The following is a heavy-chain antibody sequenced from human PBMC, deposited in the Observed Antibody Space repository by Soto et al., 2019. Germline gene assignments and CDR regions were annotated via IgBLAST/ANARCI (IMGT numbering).Heavy chain of an antibody. V-gene: IGHV3-15*07. CDR1: GFSFSNAW. D-gene: IGHD2-15*01. J-gene: IGHJ6*02. Sequence: EVQLVESGGGLVKPGGSLRLSCAASGFSFSNAWMNWVRQAPGKGLEWVGRIKRKIDGAATDYAGPVKGRFTVFRDDSKSALYLHMNSLKGDDTAVYYCTTGSVEGVWGQGTTVTVS. CDR2: IKRKIDGAAT. CDR3: TTGSVEGV.